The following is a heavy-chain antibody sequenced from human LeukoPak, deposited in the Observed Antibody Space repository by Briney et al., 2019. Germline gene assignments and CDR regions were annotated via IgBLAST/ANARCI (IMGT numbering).Heavy chain of an antibody. CDR3: AKSKERWLQPFDY. D-gene: IGHD5-24*01. CDR2: ISWDGGST. CDR1: GFTFDDYS. J-gene: IGHJ4*02. V-gene: IGHV3-43*01. Sequence: PGGSLRLSCAASGFTFDDYSIHWVRQAPGKGLEWVSLISWDGGSTFYADSVKGRFTISRDNSKNSLYLQMNSLRTEDTALYYCAKSKERWLQPFDYWGQGTLVTVSS.